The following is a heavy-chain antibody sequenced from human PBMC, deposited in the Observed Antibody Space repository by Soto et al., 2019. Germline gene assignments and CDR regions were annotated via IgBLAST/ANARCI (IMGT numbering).Heavy chain of an antibody. Sequence: QVQLVESGGGVVQPGRSLRLSCAASGFTFSSYAMHWVRQAPGKGLEWVAVISYDGSNKYYADSVKGRFTISRDNSKNXLYLQMNSLRAEDTAVYYCARGLYDSSGYYTAFDYWGQGTLVTVSS. D-gene: IGHD3-22*01. CDR3: ARGLYDSSGYYTAFDY. J-gene: IGHJ4*02. V-gene: IGHV3-30-3*01. CDR2: ISYDGSNK. CDR1: GFTFSSYA.